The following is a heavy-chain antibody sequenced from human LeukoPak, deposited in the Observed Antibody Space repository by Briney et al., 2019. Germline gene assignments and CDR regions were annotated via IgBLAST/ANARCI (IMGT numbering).Heavy chain of an antibody. V-gene: IGHV3-30*02. CDR1: GFTFSSYG. J-gene: IGHJ4*02. Sequence: GGSLRLSCAASGFTFSSYGMHWVRQAPGKGLEWVAFIRYDGSNKYYADSVKGRFTISRDNSKNTLYLQMNSLRAEDTAVYYCATAVRYFDWLLCWGQGTLVTVSS. D-gene: IGHD3-9*01. CDR2: IRYDGSNK. CDR3: ATAVRYFDWLLC.